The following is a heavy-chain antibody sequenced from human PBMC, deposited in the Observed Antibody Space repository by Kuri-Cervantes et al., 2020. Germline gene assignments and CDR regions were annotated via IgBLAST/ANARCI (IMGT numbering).Heavy chain of an antibody. CDR2: ISAYNGDT. D-gene: IGHD3-3*01. Sequence: ASVKVSCKASGGTFSSYAISWVRQAPGQGLEWMGWISAYNGDTNYAQKLQGRVTMTTDTSTSTAYMELRSLRSDDTAVYYCARVQDFWSGYYSFDYWGQGTLVTVSS. CDR1: GGTFSSYA. V-gene: IGHV1-18*01. J-gene: IGHJ4*02. CDR3: ARVQDFWSGYYSFDY.